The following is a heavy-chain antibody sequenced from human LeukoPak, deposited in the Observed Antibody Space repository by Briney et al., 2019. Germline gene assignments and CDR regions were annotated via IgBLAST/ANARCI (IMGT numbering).Heavy chain of an antibody. CDR2: INHSGST. J-gene: IGHJ6*03. Sequence: KPSETLSLTCAVYGGSFSGYYWSWIRQPPGKGLEWIGEINHSGSTNYNPSLKSRVTLSVDTPKNQFSLKLSSVTAADTAVYYCARDRNYYDRPMDVWGKGTTVTVSS. CDR1: GGSFSGYY. D-gene: IGHD3-22*01. V-gene: IGHV4-34*01. CDR3: ARDRNYYDRPMDV.